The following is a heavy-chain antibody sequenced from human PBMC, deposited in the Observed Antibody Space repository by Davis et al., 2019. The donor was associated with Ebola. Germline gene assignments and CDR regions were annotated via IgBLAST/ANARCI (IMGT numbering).Heavy chain of an antibody. Sequence: AASVKVSCKASGYSFKNYAISWVRQAPGQGLEWMGWISAYNGNTNYAQKVQGRVTITTDTSTGTAYLDLRSLRSDDTAVYFCARTSIVGTTTTASDIWGQGTLVTVSS. CDR1: GYSFKNYA. CDR3: ARTSIVGTTTTASDI. D-gene: IGHD1-26*01. J-gene: IGHJ3*02. V-gene: IGHV1-18*01. CDR2: ISAYNGNT.